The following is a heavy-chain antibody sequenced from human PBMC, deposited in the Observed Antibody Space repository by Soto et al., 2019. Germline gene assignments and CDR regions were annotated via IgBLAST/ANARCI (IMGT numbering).Heavy chain of an antibody. CDR2: INSDATHT. J-gene: IGHJ5*02. Sequence: EVQLVESGGGLVQPGGSLRLSCAASGFTFSTYWMHWIRQVPGKGLEWVSRINSDATHTYYADSVKGRFTISRDNAKNTLHLEMNSLRAEDTAIYYGVRDGHCSTSSGYGNGFDPWGQGTLVTVSS. V-gene: IGHV3-74*01. D-gene: IGHD2-2*01. CDR3: VRDGHCSTSSGYGNGFDP. CDR1: GFTFSTYW.